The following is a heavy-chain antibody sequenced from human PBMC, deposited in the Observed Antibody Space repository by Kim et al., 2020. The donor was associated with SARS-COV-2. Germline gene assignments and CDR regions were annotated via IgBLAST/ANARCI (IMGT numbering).Heavy chain of an antibody. J-gene: IGHJ3*02. V-gene: IGHV3-21*01. CDR2: ISSSSSYI. CDR3: ASKGYYDSSDAFDI. Sequence: GGSLRLSCAASGFTFSSYSMNWVRQAPGKGLEWVSSISSSSSYIYYADSVRGRFTISRDNAKNSLYLQMNSLRAEDTAVYYCASKGYYDSSDAFDIWGQGTMVTVSS. CDR1: GFTFSSYS. D-gene: IGHD3-22*01.